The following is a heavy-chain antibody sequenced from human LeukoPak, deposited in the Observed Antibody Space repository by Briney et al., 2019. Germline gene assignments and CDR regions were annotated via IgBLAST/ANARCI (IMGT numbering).Heavy chain of an antibody. D-gene: IGHD6-19*01. CDR1: SYSINGAHY. V-gene: IGHV4-38-2*02. J-gene: IGHJ4*02. CDR3: ARLNMGAVGGTGVDF. CDR2: FYYSGDT. Sequence: SETLSLTCTVSSYSINGAHYWGWFRQSPGKGLEWIGSFYYSGDTYYNLSFKSRVTISADTSENQFSLRLSFVTAADTAVYYCARLNMGAVGGTGVDFWGQGTLVTVSS.